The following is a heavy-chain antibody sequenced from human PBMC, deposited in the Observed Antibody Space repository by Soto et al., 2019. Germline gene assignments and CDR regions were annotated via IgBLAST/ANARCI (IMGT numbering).Heavy chain of an antibody. J-gene: IGHJ6*02. V-gene: IGHV6-1*01. CDR1: GGNVSSNSAA. D-gene: IGHD6-19*01. CDR3: ARKYTSGWYVLHYYYGMDV. Sequence: SQTLSLTDASCGGNVSSNSAASNWIRQSPSRGLEFLLRTYYRSKWYNDDAVSVKIRITINPDTSKNQFSLQLNSVTPEDTAVYYCARKYTSGWYVLHYYYGMDVWGQGTTVTVYS. CDR2: TYYRSKWYN.